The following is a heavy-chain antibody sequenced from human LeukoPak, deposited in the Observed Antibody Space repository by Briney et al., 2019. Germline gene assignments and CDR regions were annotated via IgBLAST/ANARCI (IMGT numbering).Heavy chain of an antibody. Sequence: AASVKVSCKASGYTFTSYGISWVRQAPGQGLEWMGWISAYNGNTNYAQKFQGRVTITRNTSISTAYMELSSLRSEDTAVYYCARGPLFYYDFWSDPMYYFDYWGQGTLVTVSS. J-gene: IGHJ4*02. CDR1: GYTFTSYG. D-gene: IGHD3-3*01. CDR3: ARGPLFYYDFWSDPMYYFDY. V-gene: IGHV1-18*01. CDR2: ISAYNGNT.